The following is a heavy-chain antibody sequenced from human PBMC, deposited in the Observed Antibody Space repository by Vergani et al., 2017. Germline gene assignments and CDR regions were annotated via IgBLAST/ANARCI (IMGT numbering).Heavy chain of an antibody. V-gene: IGHV4-59*08. CDR2: IYSSGST. J-gene: IGHJ3*02. D-gene: IGHD1-26*01. Sequence: QVQLQESGPGLVKPSETLSLTCTVSGGSLINYYWSWVRQPPGKGLEWIGYIYSSGSTTYSPSLKSRLTMSVDPSKNQFSLSLSSVTAADTAVYYCARGTFLHAFDNWGQGTVVTVSS. CDR3: ARGTFLHAFDN. CDR1: GGSLINYY.